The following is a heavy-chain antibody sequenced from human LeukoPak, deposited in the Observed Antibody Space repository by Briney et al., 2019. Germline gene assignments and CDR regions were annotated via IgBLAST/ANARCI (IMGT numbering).Heavy chain of an antibody. Sequence: SETLSLACAVYGGSFSGDYWSWIRQPPGKGLEWIGEINHSGSTNYNPSLKSRVTISVDTSKNQFSLKLSSVTAADTAVYYCARVGYGSGSRVDYWGQGTLVTVSS. CDR1: GGSFSGDY. CDR3: ARVGYGSGSRVDY. CDR2: INHSGST. V-gene: IGHV4-34*01. D-gene: IGHD3-10*01. J-gene: IGHJ4*02.